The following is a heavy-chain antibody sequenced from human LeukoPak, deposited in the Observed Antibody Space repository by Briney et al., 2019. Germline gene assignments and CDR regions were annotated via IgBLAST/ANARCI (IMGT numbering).Heavy chain of an antibody. CDR2: IGRGGGNT. V-gene: IGHV3-23*01. Sequence: GRSLRLSCSASGFNFNNYAMSWVRQAPGKGLECVSGIGRGGGNTYYTDSVKGRFTISRDNSKNKLYLQMNSLSAEDTAIYYCAKAPTVTTRGDYFFDYWGQGTLVTVSS. CDR3: AKAPTVTTRGDYFFDY. CDR1: GFNFNNYA. D-gene: IGHD4-17*01. J-gene: IGHJ4*02.